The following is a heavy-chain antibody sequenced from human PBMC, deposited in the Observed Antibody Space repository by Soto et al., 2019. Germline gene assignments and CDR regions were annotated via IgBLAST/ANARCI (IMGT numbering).Heavy chain of an antibody. D-gene: IGHD4-17*01. CDR1: GYTFTSYY. CDR3: ARTPYYGANSDNWFDP. Sequence: ASVKVSCKASGYTFTSYYINWVRQAPGQGLEWMGIINPSVGTTGYAQKFQGRVTMTRDTSTGTVYMELSGLRSEDTAVYYSARTPYYGANSDNWFDPWGQGTLVTVSS. V-gene: IGHV1-46*01. J-gene: IGHJ5*02. CDR2: INPSVGTT.